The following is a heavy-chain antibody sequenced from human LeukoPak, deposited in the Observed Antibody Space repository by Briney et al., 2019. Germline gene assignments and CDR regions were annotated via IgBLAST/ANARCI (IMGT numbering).Heavy chain of an antibody. V-gene: IGHV3-23*01. CDR3: ARDRPNYHEPNGHYYNRDGDH. Sequence: GGSLRLSCAASGFTFQIYAMSWVRLAPGKGLQWVASMCGTAGCTFYTDSVKGRFTISRDNSKDTLYLQMNDLRADDTAIYYCARDRPNYHEPNGHYYNRDGDHWGQGALVTVSS. D-gene: IGHD1-14*01. J-gene: IGHJ5*02. CDR2: MCGTAGCT. CDR1: GFTFQIYA.